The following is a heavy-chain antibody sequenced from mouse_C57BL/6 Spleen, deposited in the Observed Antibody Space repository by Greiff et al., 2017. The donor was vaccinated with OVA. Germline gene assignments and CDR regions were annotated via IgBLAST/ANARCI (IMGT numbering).Heavy chain of an antibody. CDR1: GYTFTDYN. CDR2: INPNNGGT. V-gene: IGHV1-18*01. CDR3: ARFSSWFAY. J-gene: IGHJ3*01. Sequence: VQLKESGPELVKPGASVKIPCKASGYTFTDYNMDWVKQSHGKSLEWIGDINPNNGGTIYNQKFKGKATLTVDKSSSTAYMELRSLTSEDTAVYYCARFSSWFAYWGQGTLVTVSA.